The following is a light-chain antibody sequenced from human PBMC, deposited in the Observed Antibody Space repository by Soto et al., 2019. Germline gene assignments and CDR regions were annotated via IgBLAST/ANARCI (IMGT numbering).Light chain of an antibody. CDR1: SSNIGNNA. Sequence: QSVLTQPPSVSEAPGQRVTISCSGSSSNIGNNAVNWYQQLPGQAPKLLIYYDDLLPSGVSDRFSGSKSGTSASLAISGLQSEDEADYYCAAWDDSLNGPVFGGGTKLTVL. J-gene: IGLJ2*01. V-gene: IGLV1-36*01. CDR3: AAWDDSLNGPV. CDR2: YDD.